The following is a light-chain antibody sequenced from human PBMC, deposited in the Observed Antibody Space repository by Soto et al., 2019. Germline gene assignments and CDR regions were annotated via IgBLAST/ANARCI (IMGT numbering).Light chain of an antibody. J-gene: IGKJ2*01. V-gene: IGKV1-39*01. CDR1: QSINND. Sequence: DIQLTQSPSSLSASVGDRVTITCRASQSINNDLNWYQQKLGKAPRLLIFAASNLQSGVPSRFSGSGSGTEFTLTISSLQPEDFAIYSCQQSYTIPYTFGQGTKLEIK. CDR2: AAS. CDR3: QQSYTIPYT.